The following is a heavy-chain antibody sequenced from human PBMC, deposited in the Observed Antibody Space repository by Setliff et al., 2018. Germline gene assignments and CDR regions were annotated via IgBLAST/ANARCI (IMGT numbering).Heavy chain of an antibody. CDR2: IYHSGST. J-gene: IGHJ4*02. D-gene: IGHD3-3*01. CDR1: GYSISSGYY. V-gene: IGHV4-38-2*01. Sequence: ETLSLTCAVSGYSISSGYYWGWIRQPPGKGLEWIGNIYHSGSTYYNPSLKSRVTISVDTSKNQFSLKLTSVTAADTAVYYCARHGLQFLEWLSAFDYWGQGTLVTVSS. CDR3: ARHGLQFLEWLSAFDY.